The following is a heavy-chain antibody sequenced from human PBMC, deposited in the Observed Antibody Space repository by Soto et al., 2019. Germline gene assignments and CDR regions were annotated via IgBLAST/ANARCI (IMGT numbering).Heavy chain of an antibody. CDR1: GYTFTSYD. J-gene: IGHJ6*02. CDR2: MNPNSGNT. Sequence: VASVKVSCKASGYTFTSYDINWVRQATGQGLEWMGWMNPNSGNTGYAQKFQGRVNMTRNTSIRTAYMELSSLRSEDTAVYYCARTGLPGYQPLARLWKQYYYYYGMDVWGQGTTVTVSS. CDR3: ARTGLPGYQPLARLWKQYYYYYGMDV. D-gene: IGHD2-2*01. V-gene: IGHV1-8*01.